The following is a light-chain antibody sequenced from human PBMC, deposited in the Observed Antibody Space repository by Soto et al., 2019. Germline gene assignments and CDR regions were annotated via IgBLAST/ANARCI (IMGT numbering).Light chain of an antibody. V-gene: IGKV3-20*01. Sequence: EIVLTQSPGTLSLSPGEGATLSCRASQSVISTYLAWYQQRPGQAPRLLIYGASNRASGIPDRFSGSGSGTDFTLTISTLEPEDFAVYYCQQYGSSLTWTFGQGTKVEIK. CDR1: QSVISTY. J-gene: IGKJ1*01. CDR2: GAS. CDR3: QQYGSSLTWT.